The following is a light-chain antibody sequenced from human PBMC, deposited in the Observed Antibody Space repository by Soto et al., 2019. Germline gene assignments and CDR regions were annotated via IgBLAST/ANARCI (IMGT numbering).Light chain of an antibody. CDR3: QQSYSTPPT. CDR1: QSISSY. CDR2: AAS. Sequence: DIQMTQSPSSLSASLGDRVTITCRASQSISSYLNWYQQKPGEAPKLLIYAASSLQSGVPSRFSGSGSGTDFTLTISSLQPEDFATYYCQQSYSTPPTFGQGTKV. V-gene: IGKV1-39*01. J-gene: IGKJ1*01.